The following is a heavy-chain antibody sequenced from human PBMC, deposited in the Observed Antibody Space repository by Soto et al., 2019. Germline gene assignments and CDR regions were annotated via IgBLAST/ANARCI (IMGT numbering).Heavy chain of an antibody. CDR2: IYYTGTT. D-gene: IGHD3-10*01. CDR3: VRGGAVL. Sequence: PSETLSLTCTVSGGSISSYYWNWVRQPPGKGLEWIGYIYYTGTTNFNPSLKSRITMSVDTSKKQFSLNLSSVTAADTAVYYCVRGGAVLWGQGILVPVSS. J-gene: IGHJ4*02. V-gene: IGHV4-59*01. CDR1: GGSISSYY.